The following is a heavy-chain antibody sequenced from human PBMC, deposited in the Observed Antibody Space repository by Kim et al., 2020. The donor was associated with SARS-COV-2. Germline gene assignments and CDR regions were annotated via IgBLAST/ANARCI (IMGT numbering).Heavy chain of an antibody. CDR2: IRAGGDRT. J-gene: IGHJ4*02. D-gene: IGHD3-16*01. Sequence: GGSLRLSCAASGFNFVSYAMSWVRQAPGKGLEWVSAIRAGGDRTFYADAVKGRFTVSRDNSKNTLYLQMNTLRADDTAVYYCAREEGVGEIDFDYWGQGTPVTVSP. CDR3: AREEGVGEIDFDY. V-gene: IGHV3-23*01. CDR1: GFNFVSYA.